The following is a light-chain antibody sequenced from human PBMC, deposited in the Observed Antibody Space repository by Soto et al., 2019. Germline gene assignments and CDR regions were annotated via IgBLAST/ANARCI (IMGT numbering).Light chain of an antibody. V-gene: IGKV3-15*01. CDR2: GVS. Sequence: EIVMTQSPATLSVSPGERATLSCRASQSTNNYIAWYQQKPGQAPRLLIDGVSTRATGIPARFSGGGSGTEFTLTISSLQSEDFAVYYCQQYFAWPLTFGGGTKVEI. CDR1: QSTNNY. J-gene: IGKJ4*01. CDR3: QQYFAWPLT.